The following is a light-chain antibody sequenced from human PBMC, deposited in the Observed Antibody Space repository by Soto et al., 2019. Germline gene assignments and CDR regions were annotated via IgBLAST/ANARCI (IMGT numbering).Light chain of an antibody. Sequence: QSALTQPPSASGTPGQRVTISCSASSSNIGSNAVHWYQQLPGTAPKLLIYSNYQRPSGVPDRFSGSKSGTSASLAISGLQSEDEADYYCAAWDDSLNGVVFGGGTKLTVL. V-gene: IGLV1-44*01. CDR2: SNY. J-gene: IGLJ2*01. CDR3: AAWDDSLNGVV. CDR1: SSNIGSNA.